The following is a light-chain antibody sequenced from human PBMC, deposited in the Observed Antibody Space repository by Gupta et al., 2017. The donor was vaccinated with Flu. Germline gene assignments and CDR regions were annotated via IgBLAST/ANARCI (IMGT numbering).Light chain of an antibody. CDR1: ALATQF. CDR3: QAWNGQSSYV. CDR2: GDS. V-gene: IGLV3-1*01. J-gene: IGLJ1*01. Sequence: SSDLTQPPSVSQPPGQPAKITFFRDALATQFVSWFQQKPGQAPVLVIYGDSLRRTGIPERFSGSTSGDTATLTISGTQTIDEAAYYVQAWNGQSSYVFGTGT.